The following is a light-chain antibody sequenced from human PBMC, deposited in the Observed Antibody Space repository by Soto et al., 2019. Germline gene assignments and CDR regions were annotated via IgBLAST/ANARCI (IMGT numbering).Light chain of an antibody. CDR2: EVS. V-gene: IGLV2-14*01. Sequence: QSVLTQHDSVSGYARQSIAISCPGTNSDVGGYNYVSWYQQHPGKAPKLLLSEVSKRPSGVSDRFSGSKSGNTASLTISGLQTQDEADYDCSSFASAYTFVFGTGTKGTVL. J-gene: IGLJ1*01. CDR1: NSDVGGYNY. CDR3: SSFASAYTFV.